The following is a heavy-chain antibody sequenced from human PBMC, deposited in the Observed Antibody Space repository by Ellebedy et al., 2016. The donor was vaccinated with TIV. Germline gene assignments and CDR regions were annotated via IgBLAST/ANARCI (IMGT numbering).Heavy chain of an antibody. Sequence: PGGSLRLSCAASGFTFNNAWMNWVRQAPGKGLEWVGLIKSKTNGGTTDYGAPVKGRFTISRDDSKNTLYLQMSSLKSDDPAVYYCATTYYHDGSSYYPFYFDYWGQGTLVTVSS. CDR3: ATTYYHDGSSYYPFYFDY. CDR2: IKSKTNGGTT. CDR1: GFTFNNAW. V-gene: IGHV3-15*07. J-gene: IGHJ4*02. D-gene: IGHD3-22*01.